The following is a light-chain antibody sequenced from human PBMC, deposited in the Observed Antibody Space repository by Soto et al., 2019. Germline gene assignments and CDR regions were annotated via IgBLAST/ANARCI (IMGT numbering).Light chain of an antibody. Sequence: EIVLTQSPATLSLSPGERATLSCRASQSVSSYLAWYQQKPGQAPRLLIYDASNRATGIPARFSGSGSGTDFTLTISCLEPEDFAVYYCQQRSNWPPRTFGGGTKVDNK. CDR1: QSVSSY. CDR2: DAS. V-gene: IGKV3-11*01. CDR3: QQRSNWPPRT. J-gene: IGKJ4*01.